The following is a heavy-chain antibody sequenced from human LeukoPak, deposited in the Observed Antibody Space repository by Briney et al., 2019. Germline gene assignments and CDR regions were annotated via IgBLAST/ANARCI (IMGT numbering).Heavy chain of an antibody. V-gene: IGHV3-30*02. J-gene: IGHJ6*03. CDR3: ARGIAVAGPAYYYYYYMDV. D-gene: IGHD6-19*01. CDR2: IRYDGSNK. Sequence: GGSLRLSCAASGFTFSSYGMHWVRQAPGKGLEWVAFIRYDGSNKYYADSVKGRFTISRDNAKNSLYLQMNSLRAEDTAVYYCARGIAVAGPAYYYYYYMDVWGKGTTVTVSS. CDR1: GFTFSSYG.